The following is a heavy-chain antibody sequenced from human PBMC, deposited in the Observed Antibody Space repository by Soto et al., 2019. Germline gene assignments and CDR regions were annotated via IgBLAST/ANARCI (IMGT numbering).Heavy chain of an antibody. Sequence: GGSLRLSCAASGFTFSSYAMSWVRQAPGKGLEWVSAISGSGGSTYYTDSVKGRFTISRDNSKNTLYLQMNSLRADDTAVYYCATNILTVPGPFDSWGQGALVTVSS. D-gene: IGHD6-19*01. V-gene: IGHV3-23*01. CDR1: GFTFSSYA. J-gene: IGHJ4*02. CDR3: ATNILTVPGPFDS. CDR2: ISGSGGST.